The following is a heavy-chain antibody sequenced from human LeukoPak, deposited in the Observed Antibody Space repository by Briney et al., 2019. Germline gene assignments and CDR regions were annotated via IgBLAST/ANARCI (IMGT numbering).Heavy chain of an antibody. CDR3: ARGLFLSGYLDAFDI. CDR1: EHTFTSYD. V-gene: IGHV1-8*03. Sequence: ASVKVSCKTSEHTFTSYDINWVRQATGQGLEWMGWMDPKSGNPGYAQKFQGRVIITRNTTIRTAYMELSSLRSEDTAVYYCARGLFLSGYLDAFDIWGQGTVVTVSS. D-gene: IGHD3-22*01. CDR2: MDPKSGNP. J-gene: IGHJ3*02.